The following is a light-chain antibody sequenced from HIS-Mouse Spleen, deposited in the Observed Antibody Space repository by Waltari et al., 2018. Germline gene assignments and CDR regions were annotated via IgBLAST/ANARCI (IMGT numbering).Light chain of an antibody. CDR2: EVS. J-gene: IGLJ1*01. Sequence: QSALTQPASVSGSPGQSITISCTGTSSDVGGYNYVSWYQQHPGKAPKLMIYEVSNRPSGFHNRFSGSKSGNTASLTISGLQAEDEADYYCSSYTSSSTLNVFGTGTKVTVL. CDR1: SSDVGGYNY. V-gene: IGLV2-14*01. CDR3: SSYTSSSTLNV.